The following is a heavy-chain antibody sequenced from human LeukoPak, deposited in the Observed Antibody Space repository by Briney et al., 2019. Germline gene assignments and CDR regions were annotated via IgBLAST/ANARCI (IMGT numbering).Heavy chain of an antibody. CDR3: ARGSVVITDDWHFDL. D-gene: IGHD3-22*01. J-gene: IGHJ2*01. Sequence: GGSLRLSCAASGFTFSSFWMSWVRQAPVKGLEWVANIKQDGSEKYYVDSVKGRFTISRDNAKNSLYLQMNSLRAEDTAVYYCARGSVVITDDWHFDLWGRGTLVTVSS. CDR2: IKQDGSEK. V-gene: IGHV3-7*01. CDR1: GFTFSSFW.